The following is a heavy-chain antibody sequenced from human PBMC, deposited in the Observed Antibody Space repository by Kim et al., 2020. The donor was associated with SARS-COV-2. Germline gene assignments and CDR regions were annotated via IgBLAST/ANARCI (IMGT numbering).Heavy chain of an antibody. D-gene: IGHD3-10*01. V-gene: IGHV3-23*01. CDR2: ISGSGGST. J-gene: IGHJ3*02. Sequence: GGSLRLSCAASGFTFSSYAMSWVRQAPGKGLEWVSAISGSGGSTYYADSVKGRFTISRDNSKNTLYLQMNSLRAEDTAVYYCAKGYYYGSGSYYTGAFDIWGRGTMVTVSS. CDR1: GFTFSSYA. CDR3: AKGYYYGSGSYYTGAFDI.